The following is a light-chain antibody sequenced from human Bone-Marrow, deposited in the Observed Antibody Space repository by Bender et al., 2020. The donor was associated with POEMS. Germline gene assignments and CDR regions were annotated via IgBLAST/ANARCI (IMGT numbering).Light chain of an antibody. CDR2: DVN. J-gene: IGLJ1*01. CDR1: SSDVGSYKL. CDR3: SSYGSSSTYV. Sequence: QSALTQPASVSGSPGQSITISCTGTSSDVGSYKLVSWYQQYPGTAPKLIIYDVNDRPSVVSNRFSGSKSGNTASLTISGLQAEDEADYFCSSYGSSSTYVFGTGTKVTVL. V-gene: IGLV2-14*02.